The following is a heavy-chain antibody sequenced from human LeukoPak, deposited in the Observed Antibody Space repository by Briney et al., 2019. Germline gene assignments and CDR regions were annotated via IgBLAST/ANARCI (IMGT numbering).Heavy chain of an antibody. D-gene: IGHD5-24*01. CDR1: GFTFSNCA. CDR3: ARPSPPGDGYNPSDQ. V-gene: IGHV3-30*19. CDR2: ISNDERNK. J-gene: IGHJ4*02. Sequence: PGGSLRLSCAASGFTFSNCAMHWVRQAPGKGLEWVAVISNDERNKYYAESVKGRFTISRDNSNSMVYLQMTSLRLEDTAVYYCARPSPPGDGYNPSDQWGQGSLVIVSS.